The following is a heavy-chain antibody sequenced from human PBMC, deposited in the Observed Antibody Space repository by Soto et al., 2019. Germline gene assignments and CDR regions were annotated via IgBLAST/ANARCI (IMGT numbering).Heavy chain of an antibody. CDR2: IYHSGST. CDR1: GGSISSGAYS. V-gene: IGHV4-30-2*01. D-gene: IGHD3-22*01. J-gene: IGHJ5*02. Sequence: QLQLQESGSGLVKPSETLSLTCAVSGGSISSGAYSWSWIRQPPGKGLEWVGYIYHSGSTYYNPSLKSRVTISVDRPKNRFSLNLNSVTAADTAVYYCARANRPITMTYLNRFDPWGQGTLVTVSS. CDR3: ARANRPITMTYLNRFDP.